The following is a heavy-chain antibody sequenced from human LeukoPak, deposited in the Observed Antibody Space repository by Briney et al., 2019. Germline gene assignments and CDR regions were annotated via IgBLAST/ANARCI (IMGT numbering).Heavy chain of an antibody. CDR3: ARDRVVVVVAATYYGMDV. CDR1: GFTFSSYW. V-gene: IGHV3-7*03. D-gene: IGHD2-15*01. J-gene: IGHJ6*04. CDR2: IKQDGSET. Sequence: GGSLRLSCAASGFTFSSYWMSWVRQAPGKGLEWVANIKQDGSETYSVDSVKGRFTISRDNAKNSLYLQMNSLRAEDTAVYYCARDRVVVVVAATYYGMDVWGKGTTVTVSS.